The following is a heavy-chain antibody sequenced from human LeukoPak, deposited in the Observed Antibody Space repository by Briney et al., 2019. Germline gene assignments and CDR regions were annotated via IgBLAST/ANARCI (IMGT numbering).Heavy chain of an antibody. CDR1: GGSISSYY. V-gene: IGHV4-59*01. J-gene: IGHJ4*02. CDR3: ARAVDYYDSSQIIDY. CDR2: IYYSGST. D-gene: IGHD3-22*01. Sequence: SETLSLTCTVSGGSISSYYWSWLRQPPGKGLEWIGYIYYSGSTTYNPPLKSRVTISVDTSKNQFSLKLSSVTAADTAVYYCARAVDYYDSSQIIDYWGQGTLVTVSS.